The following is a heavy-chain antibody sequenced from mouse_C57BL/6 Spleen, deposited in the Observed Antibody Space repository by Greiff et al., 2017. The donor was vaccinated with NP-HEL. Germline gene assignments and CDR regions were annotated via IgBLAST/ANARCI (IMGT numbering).Heavy chain of an antibody. D-gene: IGHD1-1*01. CDR2: ISSGGSYT. V-gene: IGHV5-6*01. Sequence: EVKLVESGGDLVKPGGSLKLSCAASGFTFSSYGMSWVRQTPDKRLEWVATISSGGSYTYYPDSVKGRFTISRDNAKNTLYLQMSSLKSEDTAMYYWARQGVVAQYYYAMDYWGQGTSVTVSS. CDR1: GFTFSSYG. J-gene: IGHJ4*01. CDR3: ARQGVVAQYYYAMDY.